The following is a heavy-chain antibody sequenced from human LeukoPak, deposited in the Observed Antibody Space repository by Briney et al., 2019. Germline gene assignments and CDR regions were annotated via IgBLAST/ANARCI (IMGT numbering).Heavy chain of an antibody. V-gene: IGHV1-2*02. CDR1: GYTFTGCY. CDR2: INPNSGGT. J-gene: IGHJ5*02. Sequence: ASVKVSCKASGYTFTGCYMHWVRQAPGQGLEWMGWINPNSGGTNYAQKFQGRVTMTRDTSISTAYMELSRLRSDDTAVYYCAREGPHYDSSGYYGGWFDPWGQGTLVTVSS. CDR3: AREGPHYDSSGYYGGWFDP. D-gene: IGHD3-22*01.